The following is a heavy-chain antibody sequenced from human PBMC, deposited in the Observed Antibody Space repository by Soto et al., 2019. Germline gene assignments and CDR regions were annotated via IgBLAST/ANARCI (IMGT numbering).Heavy chain of an antibody. V-gene: IGHV1-46*01. Sequence: QVQLVQSGAEVKKPGASVKVSCKASGYTFTSYYMHWVRQAPGQGLEWMGIINPSGGSTSYAQKFQGRVTMTRDTSTSTVYMELSGLRSEDTAVYYCARPPYYYDSSGLGYFQHWGQGTLVTVSS. CDR2: INPSGGST. D-gene: IGHD3-22*01. CDR3: ARPPYYYDSSGLGYFQH. J-gene: IGHJ1*01. CDR1: GYTFTSYY.